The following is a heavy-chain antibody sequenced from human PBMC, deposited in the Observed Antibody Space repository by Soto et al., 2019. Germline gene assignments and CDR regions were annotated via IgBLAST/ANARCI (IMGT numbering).Heavy chain of an antibody. V-gene: IGHV4-59*08. Sequence: PSETLSLTCTVSGGSISSYYWSWIRQPPGKGLEWIGYIYYSGSTNYNPSLKSRVTISVDTSKNQFSLKLSSVTAADTSVYYCARLRAGEPTRPVLDYWGQGTLVTVSS. J-gene: IGHJ4*02. CDR2: IYYSGST. D-gene: IGHD6-6*01. CDR1: GGSISSYY. CDR3: ARLRAGEPTRPVLDY.